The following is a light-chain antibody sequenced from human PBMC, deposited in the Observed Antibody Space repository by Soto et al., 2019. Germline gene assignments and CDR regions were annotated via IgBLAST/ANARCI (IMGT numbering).Light chain of an antibody. CDR1: QTISSW. CDR3: QQLNSYPRT. J-gene: IGKJ2*01. V-gene: IGKV1-9*01. CDR2: AAS. Sequence: DIQMTQSPSTLSGSVGDRVTITCRASQTISSWLAWYQQKPGKAPKLLIYAASTLQSGVPSRFSGSGSGTEFTLTISSLQPEDFATFYCQQLNSYPRTFGQGTKLEIK.